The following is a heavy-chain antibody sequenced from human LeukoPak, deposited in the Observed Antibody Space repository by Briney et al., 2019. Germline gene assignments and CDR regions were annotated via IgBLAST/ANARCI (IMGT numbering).Heavy chain of an antibody. CDR3: ARKQYPYYSDSRGPFDS. V-gene: IGHV1-18*01. D-gene: IGHD3-22*01. CDR2: ISAYDEST. CDR1: GYTFTSYD. J-gene: IGHJ5*01. Sequence: ASVKVSCKGSGYTFTSYDISWVRQAPGQGLEWMGWISAYDESTNYAQKFQGRVTLATDRSTTTAYMELSTLRSDDTAVYYCARKQYPYYSDSRGPFDSWGQGTLVTVSS.